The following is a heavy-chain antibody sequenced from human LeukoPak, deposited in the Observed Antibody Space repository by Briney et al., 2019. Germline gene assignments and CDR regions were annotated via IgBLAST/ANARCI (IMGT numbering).Heavy chain of an antibody. CDR2: IYYSGST. D-gene: IGHD2-15*01. CDR1: GGSVSSGSYY. J-gene: IGHJ4*02. CDR3: ARVYCSGGSCYVPQNFDY. Sequence: SETLSLTCTVSGGSVSSGSYYWRWIRQPPGKGLEWIGYIYYSGSTNYNPSLKSRVTISVDTSKNQFSLKLSSVTAADTAVYYCARVYCSGGSCYVPQNFDYWGQGTLVTVSS. V-gene: IGHV4-61*01.